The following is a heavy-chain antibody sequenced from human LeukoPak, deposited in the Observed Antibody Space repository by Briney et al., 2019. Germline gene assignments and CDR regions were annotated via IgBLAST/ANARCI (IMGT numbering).Heavy chain of an antibody. CDR2: ISWNSGSI. D-gene: IGHD3-22*01. V-gene: IGHV3-9*03. J-gene: IGHJ3*02. CDR3: AKAREYYDSSGYRDAFDI. Sequence: GGSLRLSCAASGFTFDDYAMHWVRQAPGKGLEWVSGISWNSGSIGYADSVKGRFTIPRDNAKNSLYLQMNSLRAEDMALYYCAKAREYYDSSGYRDAFDIWGQGTMVTVSS. CDR1: GFTFDDYA.